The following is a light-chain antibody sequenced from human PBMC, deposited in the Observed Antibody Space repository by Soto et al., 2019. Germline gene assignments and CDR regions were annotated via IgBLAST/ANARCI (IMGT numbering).Light chain of an antibody. CDR1: QNLLHSNGYNY. CDR3: MQGIQTPRT. J-gene: IGKJ1*01. V-gene: IGKV2-28*01. Sequence: DIVMTQSPLSLPITPGEPASISCRSSQNLLHSNGYNYLDWYLQKPGQSPQLLIYLGSNRASWVPDRFSGSGSGTDCTLKISRVEAEDVGVYYCMQGIQTPRTFGQGTKVEIK. CDR2: LGS.